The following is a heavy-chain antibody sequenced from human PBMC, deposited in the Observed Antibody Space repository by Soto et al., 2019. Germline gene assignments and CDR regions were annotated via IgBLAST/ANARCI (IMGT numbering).Heavy chain of an antibody. V-gene: IGHV4-4*02. D-gene: IGHD3-22*01. Sequence: QVHLQESGPGLVQSSGTLSLTCGVSGAPISTGNWWTWVRQPPGKGLEWIGEIYHGGNTNYRPSLQSGVTLSVDKAKNQFSLRLSSVTAADTAVYYCARHSSYYYDSSAYYDSWGQGALVTVSS. CDR3: ARHSSYYYDSSAYYDS. CDR1: GAPISTGNW. CDR2: IYHGGNT. J-gene: IGHJ5*01.